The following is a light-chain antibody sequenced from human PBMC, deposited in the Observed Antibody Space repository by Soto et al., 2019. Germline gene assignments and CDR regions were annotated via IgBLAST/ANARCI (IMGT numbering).Light chain of an antibody. J-gene: IGLJ1*01. CDR2: DVT. CDR3: CSFAGSYSYV. V-gene: IGLV2-11*01. Sequence: QSALTQPRSVSASPGQSVTISCTGTSSDVGRYDYVSWYQQHPGKAPKLIVYDVTKRPSGVPDRFSGSKSGNTASLTISGLQAEDEADYSCCSFAGSYSYVFGTGTKVTVL. CDR1: SSDVGRYDY.